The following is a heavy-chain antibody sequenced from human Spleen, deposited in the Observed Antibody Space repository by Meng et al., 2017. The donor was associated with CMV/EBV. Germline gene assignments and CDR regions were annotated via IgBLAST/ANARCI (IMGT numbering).Heavy chain of an antibody. D-gene: IGHD4-11*01. V-gene: IGHV3-23*01. CDR1: GFTFDDYA. Sequence: GGSLRLSCAASGFTFDDYAMSWVRQAPGKGLEWVSAISGSGGSAYYADSLKGRSTISRDNSKNTLYLQMHSLRAEDTAVYYCARYVESWSTEPLDFWGQGTLVTVSS. CDR2: ISGSGGSA. CDR3: ARYVESWSTEPLDF. J-gene: IGHJ4*02.